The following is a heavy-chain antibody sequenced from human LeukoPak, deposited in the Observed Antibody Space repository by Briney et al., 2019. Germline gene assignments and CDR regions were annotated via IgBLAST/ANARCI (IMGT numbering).Heavy chain of an antibody. V-gene: IGHV3-48*04. J-gene: IGHJ4*02. CDR2: ISSSTSTI. D-gene: IGHD3-9*01. CDR3: ARDRTDILTGYANDY. Sequence: HAGGSLRLSCAASGFTFSSYDMNWVRQAPGKGLEGVSYISSSTSTIYYTDSVKGRFTISRDNAKNSLYLQMNSLRAEDTAVYYCARDRTDILTGYANDYWGQGTLVTVSS. CDR1: GFTFSSYD.